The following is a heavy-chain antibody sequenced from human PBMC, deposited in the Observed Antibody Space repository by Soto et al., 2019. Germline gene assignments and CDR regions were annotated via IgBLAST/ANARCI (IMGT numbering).Heavy chain of an antibody. D-gene: IGHD3-10*01. CDR2: IYHSGST. J-gene: IGHJ4*02. CDR1: GYSISSGYY. Sequence: SETLSLTCAVPGYSISSGYYWGWIRQPPGKGLEWIGSIYHSGSTYYNPSLKSRVTISVDTSKNQFSLKLSSVTAADTAVYYCARCPNYIRNFDYWGQGTLVTVSS. V-gene: IGHV4-38-2*01. CDR3: ARCPNYIRNFDY.